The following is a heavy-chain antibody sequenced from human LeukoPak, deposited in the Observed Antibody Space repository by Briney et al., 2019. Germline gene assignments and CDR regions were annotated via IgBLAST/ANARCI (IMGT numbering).Heavy chain of an antibody. CDR2: IIPILGIA. J-gene: IGHJ4*02. CDR1: GGTFSSYA. V-gene: IGHV1-69*04. Sequence: ASVKVSCKASGGTFSSYAISWVRQAHGQGLEWMGRIIPILGIANYAQKFQGRVTITADKSTSTAYMELSSLRSEDTAVYYCARARGCPYFDYWGQGTLVNVSS. CDR3: ARARGCPYFDY.